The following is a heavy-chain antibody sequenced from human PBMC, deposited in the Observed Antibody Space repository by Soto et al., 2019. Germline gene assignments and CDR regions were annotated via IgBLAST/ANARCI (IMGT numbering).Heavy chain of an antibody. CDR1: GGSISSGGYS. V-gene: IGHV4-30-2*01. J-gene: IGHJ5*02. D-gene: IGHD2-21*01. CDR3: AGVRGPYCGGECYPPTPNWFDP. CDR2: IYHSGST. Sequence: QLQLQESGSGLVKPSQTLSLTCAVSGGSISSGGYSWSWIRQPPGKGLEWIGYIYHSGSTYYNPSLKSRVIISVDRSKNQFSLKVSPVTAADSAVYYCAGVRGPYCGGECYPPTPNWFDPWGQGTLVTVSS.